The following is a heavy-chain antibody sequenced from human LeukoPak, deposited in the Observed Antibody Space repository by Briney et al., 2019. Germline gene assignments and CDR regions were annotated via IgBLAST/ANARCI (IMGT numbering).Heavy chain of an antibody. CDR2: ISGSGGNT. D-gene: IGHD3-10*01. J-gene: IGHJ4*02. CDR1: EFTLSSYA. CDR3: AKGLSMVRGVDYFDY. Sequence: PGGSLRLSYAASEFTLSSYAMSWVRQAPGKGLEWVSAISGSGGNTYYADSVKGRFTISRDSSKNTLYLQMNSLRAEDTAVYYCAKGLSMVRGVDYFDYWGQGTLVTVSS. V-gene: IGHV3-23*01.